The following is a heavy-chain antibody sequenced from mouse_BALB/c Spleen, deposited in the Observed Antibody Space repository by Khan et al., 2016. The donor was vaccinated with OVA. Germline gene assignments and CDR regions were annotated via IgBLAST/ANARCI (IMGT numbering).Heavy chain of an antibody. Sequence: QVQLKESGPGLVAPSQSLSITCTVSGFSLTSYGVSWVRQPPGKGLEWLGVLWGDGSKNYHPALISRLSISKDNSKRQVLLHMNSLQTDDTATYYCTIIYYGYDWFAYWGQGTLVTVSA. V-gene: IGHV2-3*01. CDR3: TIIYYGYDWFAY. CDR2: LWGDGSK. J-gene: IGHJ3*01. D-gene: IGHD2-2*01. CDR1: GFSLTSYG.